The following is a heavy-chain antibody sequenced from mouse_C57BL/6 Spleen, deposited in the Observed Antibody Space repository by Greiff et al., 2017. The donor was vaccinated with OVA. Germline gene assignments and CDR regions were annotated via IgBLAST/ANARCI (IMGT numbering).Heavy chain of an antibody. CDR2: IDPSDSYT. Sequence: QVQLQQPGAELVRPGTSVKLSCKASGYTFTSYWMHWVKQRPGQGLEWIGVIDPSDSYTNYNQKFKGKATLTVDTSSSTAYMQLSSLTSEDSAVYYCARDDYEDYAMDYWGQGTSVTVSS. CDR1: GYTFTSYW. CDR3: ARDDYEDYAMDY. D-gene: IGHD2-4*01. V-gene: IGHV1-59*01. J-gene: IGHJ4*01.